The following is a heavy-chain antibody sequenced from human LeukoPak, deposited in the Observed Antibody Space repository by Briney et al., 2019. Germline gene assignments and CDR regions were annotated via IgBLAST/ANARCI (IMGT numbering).Heavy chain of an antibody. D-gene: IGHD2-15*01. Sequence: GGSLRLSCVASGFTFRNYAMNWVRQAPGKGLEWVAVISYDGSNKYYADSVKGRFTISRDNSKNTLSLQMNSLRAKDTAVYYCAKDIVVVVAATLVGPLDYWGQGTLVTVSS. CDR3: AKDIVVVVAATLVGPLDY. CDR2: ISYDGSNK. V-gene: IGHV3-30*18. J-gene: IGHJ4*02. CDR1: GFTFRNYA.